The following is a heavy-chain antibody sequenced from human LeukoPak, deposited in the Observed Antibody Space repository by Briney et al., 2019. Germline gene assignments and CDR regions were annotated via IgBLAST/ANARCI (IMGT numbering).Heavy chain of an antibody. CDR3: ARHFRCSGGSCYSPRYYYYMDV. D-gene: IGHD2-15*01. V-gene: IGHV4-34*01. J-gene: IGHJ6*03. CDR1: GGSFSGYY. Sequence: PSETLSLTCAVYGGSFSGYYWSWIRQPPGKGLEWIGEINHSGSTNYNPSLKSRVTISVDTSKNQFSLKLSSVTAADTAVYYCARHFRCSGGSCYSPRYYYYMDVWGKGTTVTISS. CDR2: INHSGST.